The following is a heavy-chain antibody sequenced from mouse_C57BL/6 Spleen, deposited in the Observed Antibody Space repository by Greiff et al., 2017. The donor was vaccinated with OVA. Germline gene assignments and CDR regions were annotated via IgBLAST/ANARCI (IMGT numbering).Heavy chain of an antibody. D-gene: IGHD2-3*01. CDR2: IWRGGST. Sequence: QVQLQQSGPGLVQPSQSLSITCTVSGFSLTSYGVHWVRQSPGKGLEWLGVIWRGGSTDYNAAFMSRLSITKDNSKSQVFFKMNSLQADDTAIYYCAKSFDGYYYAMDYWGQGTSVTGSS. J-gene: IGHJ4*01. V-gene: IGHV2-5*01. CDR3: AKSFDGYYYAMDY. CDR1: GFSLTSYG.